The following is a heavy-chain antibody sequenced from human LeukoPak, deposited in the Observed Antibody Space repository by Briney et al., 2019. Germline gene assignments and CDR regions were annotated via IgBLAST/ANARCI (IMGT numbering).Heavy chain of an antibody. D-gene: IGHD2-2*01. J-gene: IGHJ4*02. CDR2: ISSSRNYK. V-gene: IGHV3-21*01. Sequence: TGGSLRLSCAASGFTFSTYSRNWVRQAPGKGLEWVSSISSSRNYKYYADSLKGGLTISRDNAMNSLYLQMNNLSAEDTAVYFCAREGPVATGFDHWGQGTLVTVST. CDR1: GFTFSTYS. CDR3: AREGPVATGFDH.